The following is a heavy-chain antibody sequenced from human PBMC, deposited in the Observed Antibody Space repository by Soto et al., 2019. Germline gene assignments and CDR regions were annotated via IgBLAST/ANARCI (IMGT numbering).Heavy chain of an antibody. CDR2: ITWNSGTI. Sequence: GGSLRLSCAASGFTFDDYAMHWVRQTPGKGLEWVSGITWNSGTIGYADSVKGRFTISRDNGKNSLYLQMNSLRPEDTALYYCAKDDYGSAIYGMDVWGQGTTVTVSS. CDR1: GFTFDDYA. V-gene: IGHV3-9*01. CDR3: AKDDYGSAIYGMDV. D-gene: IGHD3-10*01. J-gene: IGHJ6*02.